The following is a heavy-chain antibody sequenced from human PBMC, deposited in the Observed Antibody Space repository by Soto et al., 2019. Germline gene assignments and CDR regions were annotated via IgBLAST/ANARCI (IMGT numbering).Heavy chain of an antibody. CDR3: ARDAPYNWNYFNY. CDR1: GGTFSSYT. CDR2: IIPILGIA. J-gene: IGHJ4*02. Sequence: QVQLVQSGAEVKKPGSSVKVSCKASGGTFSSYTISWVRQAPGQGLEWMGRIIPILGIANYAQKFQGRVTLTADKSTSTAYMELSSLRSEDTAVYYCARDAPYNWNYFNYWGQGTLVTVSS. V-gene: IGHV1-69*08. D-gene: IGHD1-20*01.